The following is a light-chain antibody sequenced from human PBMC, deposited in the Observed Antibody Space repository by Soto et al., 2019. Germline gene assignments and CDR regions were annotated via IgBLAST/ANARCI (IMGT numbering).Light chain of an antibody. CDR2: DVT. Sequence: QSVLTQPASVSGSPGQSIAISCTGTGSDVGRYNFVSWYQHHPGKAPKLVIYDVTNRPSGISNRFSGSKSGNTASLTISGLQAEDEADYYCTSYTTSDTWVFGGGTQLTVL. V-gene: IGLV2-14*03. CDR3: TSYTTSDTWV. J-gene: IGLJ3*02. CDR1: GSDVGRYNF.